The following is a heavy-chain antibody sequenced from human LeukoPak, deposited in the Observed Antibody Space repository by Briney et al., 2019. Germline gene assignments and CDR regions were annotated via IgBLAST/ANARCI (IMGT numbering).Heavy chain of an antibody. CDR2: INPNRGGT. D-gene: IGHD5-24*01. CDR3: AREMATIGGFDY. CDR1: GYTFTGYY. J-gene: IGHJ4*02. V-gene: IGHV1-2*02. Sequence: ASVKVSCKASGYTFTGYYMQWVRQAPGQGLEWMGWINPNRGGTNYAQKFQGRVTMTRDTSISTAYMELSRLRSDDTAVYYCAREMATIGGFDYWGQGTLVTVSS.